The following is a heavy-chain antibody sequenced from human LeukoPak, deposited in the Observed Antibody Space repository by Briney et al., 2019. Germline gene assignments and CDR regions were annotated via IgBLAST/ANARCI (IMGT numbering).Heavy chain of an antibody. CDR3: ARVELVAYYFDY. V-gene: IGHV3-7*01. CDR2: IKQDGSEK. CDR1: GFTFSGYW. Sequence: PGGSLRLSCAASGFTFSGYWMSWVRQAPGKGLEWVANIKQDGSEKYYVDSVKGRFTISRDNAKNSLYLQMNSLRAEDTAVYYCARVELVAYYFDYWGQGTLVTVSS. D-gene: IGHD2-8*02. J-gene: IGHJ4*02.